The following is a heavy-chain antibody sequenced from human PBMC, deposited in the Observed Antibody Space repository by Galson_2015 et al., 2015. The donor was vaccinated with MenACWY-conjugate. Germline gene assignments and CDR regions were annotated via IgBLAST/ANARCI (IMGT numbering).Heavy chain of an antibody. CDR1: GFTFSSYA. CDR3: ARGGGGPFYSTGWLGYYFDH. J-gene: IGHJ4*02. CDR2: ISDDGSNK. D-gene: IGHD6-19*01. Sequence: SLRLSCAASGFTFSSYAMHWVRQAPGKGLEWVAVISDDGSNKYYADSVRGRFTISRDNSKNTLYLQMNGLRAEDTAVFYCARGGGGPFYSTGWLGYYFDHWGQGTPVTVSS. V-gene: IGHV3-30*01.